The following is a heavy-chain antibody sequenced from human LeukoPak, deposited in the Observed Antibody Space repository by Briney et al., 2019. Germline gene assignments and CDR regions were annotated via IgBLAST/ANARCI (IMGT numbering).Heavy chain of an antibody. J-gene: IGHJ4*02. CDR1: EFIVSINY. CDR3: ARGGLRQQLVRGDHFDD. CDR2: IYSRGDT. Sequence: GGSLRLSCAASEFIVSINYMTWVRQAPGKGLEWVSLIYSRGDTKYADSVKGRFSISRDNSKNTLYLQMNSLRDEDTAVYYCARGGLRQQLVRGDHFDDWGQGTLATVSS. V-gene: IGHV3-66*01. D-gene: IGHD6-13*01.